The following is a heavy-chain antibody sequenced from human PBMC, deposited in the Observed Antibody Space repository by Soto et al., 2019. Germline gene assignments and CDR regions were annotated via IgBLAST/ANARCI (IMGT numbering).Heavy chain of an antibody. CDR3: AREGPYSSGWYGGGADY. CDR1: GGTFSSYA. V-gene: IGHV1-69*12. D-gene: IGHD6-19*01. CDR2: IIPIFGTA. Sequence: QVQLVQSGAEVKKPGSSVKVSCKASGGTFSSYAISWVRQAPGQGLEWMGGIIPIFGTANYAQKFQGRVTITADESTSPAYRGLSSLRSEDTAVYYCAREGPYSSGWYGGGADYWGQGTLVTVSS. J-gene: IGHJ4*02.